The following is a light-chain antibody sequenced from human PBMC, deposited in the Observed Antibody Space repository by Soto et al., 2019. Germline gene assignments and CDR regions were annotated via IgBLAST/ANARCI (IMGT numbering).Light chain of an antibody. V-gene: IGKV4-1*01. Sequence: DIVMTQSPDSLAVSLGERATINCKSSQSVLYSSNNKNYLAWYQQKPGQPPKLLIYWASTRESGVPDRFSGSGSGTDFTLTISGLQAEDVEVYYCQQYYSTPLTFGGGTKGEIK. CDR3: QQYYSTPLT. CDR1: QSVLYSSNNKNY. CDR2: WAS. J-gene: IGKJ4*01.